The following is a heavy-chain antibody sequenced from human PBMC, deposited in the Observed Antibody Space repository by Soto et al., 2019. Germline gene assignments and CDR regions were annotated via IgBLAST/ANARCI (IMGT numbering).Heavy chain of an antibody. CDR3: ARQAVLRFLEWVPPDY. CDR2: ISSNGGST. J-gene: IGHJ4*02. V-gene: IGHV3-64*02. CDR1: GFTFSSYA. Sequence: HPGGSLRLSCAASGFTFSSYAMHWFRQAPGKGLEYVSAISSNGGSTYYADSVKGRFTISRDNSKNTLYLQMGSLRAEDTAVYYCARQAVLRFLEWVPPDYWGQGTLVTVSS. D-gene: IGHD3-3*01.